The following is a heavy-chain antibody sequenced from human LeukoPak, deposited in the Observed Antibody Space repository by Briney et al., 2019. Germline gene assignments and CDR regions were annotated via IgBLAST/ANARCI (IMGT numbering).Heavy chain of an antibody. D-gene: IGHD1-14*01. CDR3: AKSPVSGY. CDR2: INIDGSSI. J-gene: IGHJ4*02. CDR1: GFISSNYW. Sequence: GGSLRLSCAASGFISSNYWMHWVRQGPGKGLVWVARINIDGSSINYVDSVKGRFTISRDNAKNTLYLQMNSLRAEDTAVYYCAKSPVSGYWGQGTLVTVSS. V-gene: IGHV3-74*01.